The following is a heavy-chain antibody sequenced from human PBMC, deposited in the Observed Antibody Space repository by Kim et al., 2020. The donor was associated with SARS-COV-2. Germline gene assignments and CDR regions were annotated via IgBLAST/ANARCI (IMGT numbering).Heavy chain of an antibody. CDR3: AKEYCNSGNCRFSFDY. Sequence: GGSLRLSCAASGFTFNNYGMHWVRQAPVKGLEWVAVVSSDGGTTYYADSVKGRFTISRDNSKNVVYVQMNSLRVEDTAVYFCAKEYCNSGNCRFSFDYWG. V-gene: IGHV3-30*18. CDR2: VSSDGGTT. CDR1: GFTFNNYG. D-gene: IGHD2-15*01. J-gene: IGHJ4*01.